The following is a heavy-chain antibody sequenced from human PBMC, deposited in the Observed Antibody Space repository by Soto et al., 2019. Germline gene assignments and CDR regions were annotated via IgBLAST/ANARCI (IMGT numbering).Heavy chain of an antibody. CDR3: AKDGIAYCGGDCYSEYFQH. CDR2: ISYDGSNK. CDR1: GFTFSSYG. D-gene: IGHD2-21*02. J-gene: IGHJ1*01. Sequence: GGSLRISCAASGFTFSSYGMHWVRQAPGKGLEWVAVISYDGSNKYYADSVKGRFTISRDNSKNTLYLQMNSLRAEDTAVYYCAKDGIAYCGGDCYSEYFQHWGQGTLVTVSS. V-gene: IGHV3-30*18.